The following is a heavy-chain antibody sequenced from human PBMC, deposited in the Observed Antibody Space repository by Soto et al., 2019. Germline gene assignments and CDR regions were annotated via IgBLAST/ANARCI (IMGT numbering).Heavy chain of an antibody. CDR1: GFTFRSYA. V-gene: IGHV3-23*01. CDR3: AQGSGYSYSYTLWFDP. Sequence: PGGSLRLSCAASGFTFRSYAMSWVRQAPGKGLEWVSDISGSGGSTYHTDSVKGRFIISRGNSKNTLYLQMNSLRAEDTAVYYCAQGSGYSYSYTLWFDPWGQGTLVTVSS. J-gene: IGHJ5*02. CDR2: ISGSGGST. D-gene: IGHD5-18*01.